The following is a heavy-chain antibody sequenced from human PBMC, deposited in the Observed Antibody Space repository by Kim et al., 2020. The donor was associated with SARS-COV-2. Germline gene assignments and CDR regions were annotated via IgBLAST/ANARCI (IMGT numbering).Heavy chain of an antibody. CDR3: ARDLGPYGDGMGGFDA. J-gene: IGHJ3*01. Sequence: SETLSLTCTVSGGSINSADYYWSWIRQPPGKGLEWIGYIYYSGSSYNNPSLKGRVTISVDTSKNQFSLRLSSVTAADTAVYYCARDLGPYGDGMGGFDAWGQGTLVTVSS. CDR1: GGSINSADYY. V-gene: IGHV4-30-4*01. D-gene: IGHD4-17*01. CDR2: IYYSGSS.